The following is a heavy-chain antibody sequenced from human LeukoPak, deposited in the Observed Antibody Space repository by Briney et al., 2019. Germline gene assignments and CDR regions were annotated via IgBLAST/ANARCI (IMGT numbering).Heavy chain of an antibody. CDR3: ARGSHDTIRGVFDI. D-gene: IGHD3-10*01. CDR2: INHSGIT. Sequence: SETLSLTCAVYGGSFSYYYWSWIRQPPGKGLEWIGEINHSGITNYNPSLKSRVTISLDKSKNQFSLNLNSVTAADTAVFYCARGSHDTIRGVFDIWGQGTMVTVSS. CDR1: GGSFSYYY. J-gene: IGHJ3*02. V-gene: IGHV4-34*01.